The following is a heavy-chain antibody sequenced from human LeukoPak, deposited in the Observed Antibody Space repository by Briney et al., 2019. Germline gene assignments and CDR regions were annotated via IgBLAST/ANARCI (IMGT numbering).Heavy chain of an antibody. Sequence: EASVKVSCRASGYTFTAFYVHWVRQAPGQGLEWMGWINPNSGDTDYAQKFRGRVTMTRDRSSNTADMELKRLTSDDTAMYYCARGGGTSRFFGALSLLHYWGQGTLVPVSS. V-gene: IGHV1-2*02. CDR2: INPNSGDT. CDR1: GYTFTAFY. CDR3: ARGGGTSRFFGALSLLHY. D-gene: IGHD3-3*01. J-gene: IGHJ4*02.